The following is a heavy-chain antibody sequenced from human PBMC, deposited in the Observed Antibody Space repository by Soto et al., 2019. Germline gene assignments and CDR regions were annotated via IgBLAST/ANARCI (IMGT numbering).Heavy chain of an antibody. D-gene: IGHD4-17*01. J-gene: IGHJ4*02. V-gene: IGHV1-69*13. CDR1: GGTFSSYA. CDR3: PRSGPTSPDYGAYPIYFGS. CDR2: IIPIFGTA. Sequence: ASVKVSCKASGGTFSSYAISWVRQAPGQGLEWMGGIIPIFGTANYAQKFQGRVTITADESTSTAYMELSSLRSEDTAVYYCPRSGPTSPDYGAYPIYFGSWGKGTRVAFPS.